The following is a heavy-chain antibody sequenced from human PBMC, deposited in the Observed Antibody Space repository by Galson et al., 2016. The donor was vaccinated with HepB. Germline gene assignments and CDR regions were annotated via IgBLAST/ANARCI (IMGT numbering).Heavy chain of an antibody. Sequence: TLSPTCVVSNGSISSGRYSWSWIRQLPGKGLEWIGYIYHSRSTHYNPALKRRATLSVERSKNQFSLHLTSVTAADTAVYYCARAASMGYYFYCMDVWGKGTTVTVSS. CDR3: ARAASMGYYFYCMDV. J-gene: IGHJ6*04. D-gene: IGHD2/OR15-2a*01. CDR1: NGSISSGRYS. CDR2: IYHSRST. V-gene: IGHV4-30-2*01.